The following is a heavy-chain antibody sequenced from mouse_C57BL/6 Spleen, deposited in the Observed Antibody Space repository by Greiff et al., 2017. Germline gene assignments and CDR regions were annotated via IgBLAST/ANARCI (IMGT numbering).Heavy chain of an antibody. Sequence: EVQVVESGGGLVQPGGSLSLSCAASGFTFTDYYMSWVRQPPGKALEWLGFIRNKANGYTTEYSASVKGRFTISRDNSQSILYLQMNALRAEDSATYYCASFGSSYFDYWGQGTTLTVSS. V-gene: IGHV7-3*01. CDR2: IRNKANGYTT. J-gene: IGHJ2*01. CDR3: ASFGSSYFDY. D-gene: IGHD1-1*01. CDR1: GFTFTDYY.